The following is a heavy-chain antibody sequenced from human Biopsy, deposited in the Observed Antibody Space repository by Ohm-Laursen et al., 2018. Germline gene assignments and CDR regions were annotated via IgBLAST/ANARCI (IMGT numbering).Heavy chain of an antibody. CDR1: DDSIRNFY. CDR2: ASYSGYT. D-gene: IGHD3-3*01. Sequence: GTLSLTCTVSDDSIRNFYWTWIRQPPGQGLEWIGHASYSGYTNYNPSLKSRVTISVDTSKTHFSLNLRFVTAADTAVYSCARLGNFWNAEDGLDLWGLGTMVTVSS. CDR3: ARLGNFWNAEDGLDL. J-gene: IGHJ3*01. V-gene: IGHV4-59*08.